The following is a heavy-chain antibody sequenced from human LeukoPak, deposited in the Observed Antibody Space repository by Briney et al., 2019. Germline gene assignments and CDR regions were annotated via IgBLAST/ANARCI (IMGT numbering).Heavy chain of an antibody. V-gene: IGHV4-59*12. J-gene: IGHJ4*02. Sequence: SETLSLTCTVSGGSISSYYWSWIRQPPGKGLEWIGSISYSGSTSYNPSLKSRVTISADTSKNQFSLKLNSVTAADTAVYYCARENFERYYWGQGTLVTVSS. CDR1: GGSISSYY. D-gene: IGHD1-7*01. CDR3: ARENFERYY. CDR2: ISYSGST.